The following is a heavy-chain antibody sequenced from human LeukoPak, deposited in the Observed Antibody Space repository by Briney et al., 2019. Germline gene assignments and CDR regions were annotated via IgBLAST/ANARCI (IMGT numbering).Heavy chain of an antibody. J-gene: IGHJ3*02. CDR2: IYHSGNT. D-gene: IGHD6-13*01. V-gene: IGHV4-38-2*02. CDR3: AGTYSLYDPFDI. CDR1: NYSISSGYY. Sequence: SETLSLTCTVSNYSISSGYYWAWIRQPPGKGLEWIGNIYHSGNTYYNPSLKSRVSLSVDTSGNQFSLKLSSVTAADTAVYYCAGTYSLYDPFDIWGQGTMVTVSS.